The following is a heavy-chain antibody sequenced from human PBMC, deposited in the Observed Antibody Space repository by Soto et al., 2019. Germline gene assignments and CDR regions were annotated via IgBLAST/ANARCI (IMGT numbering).Heavy chain of an antibody. D-gene: IGHD2-2*01. CDR2: INHSGSN. V-gene: IGHV4-34*01. Sequence: PSETLSLTCAVYGGSFSGYYWGWIRQRQGMGLKWSGEINHSGSNNYNPSLKSRVTISVDTSKNQFSLKLSSVTAAETAVYYCARVKWPYCSSTSCQRQSIAARPRYYMDVWGKGTTVT. J-gene: IGHJ6*03. CDR3: ARVKWPYCSSTSCQRQSIAARPRYYMDV. CDR1: GGSFSGYY.